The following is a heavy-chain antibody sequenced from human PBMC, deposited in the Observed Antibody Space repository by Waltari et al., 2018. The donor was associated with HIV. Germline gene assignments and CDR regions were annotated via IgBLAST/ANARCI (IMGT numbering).Heavy chain of an antibody. D-gene: IGHD5-12*01. CDR1: GFTFSSYW. Sequence: EVPLVESGGGLVQPGGSLRLSCAAFGFTFSSYWMHWVRQAPGKGLVWVSRINSEGSSTSYADSVKGRFTISRDNAKNTLYLQMNSLRVEDTAVYYCARGDGYAYPNWGQGTLVTVSS. CDR3: ARGDGYAYPN. V-gene: IGHV3-74*01. J-gene: IGHJ4*02. CDR2: INSEGSST.